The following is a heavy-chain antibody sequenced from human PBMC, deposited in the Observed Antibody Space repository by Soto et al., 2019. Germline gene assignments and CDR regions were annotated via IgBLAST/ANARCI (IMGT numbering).Heavy chain of an antibody. V-gene: IGHV1-69*13. Sequence: GASVKVSCKTSGGTFSTYAIYWVRQAPGQGLEWMGAIIPLFGTADYAQKFQGRVTITGDASASTAYMELSSLRSEDTAVYYCARTPWEIIAALYYMDVWGKGTTVTVSS. J-gene: IGHJ6*03. CDR3: ARTPWEIIAALYYMDV. D-gene: IGHD6-6*01. CDR1: GGTFSTYA. CDR2: IIPLFGTA.